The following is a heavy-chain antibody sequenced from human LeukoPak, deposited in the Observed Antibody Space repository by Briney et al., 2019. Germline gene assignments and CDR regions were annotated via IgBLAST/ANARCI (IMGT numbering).Heavy chain of an antibody. CDR2: ISSSGST. Sequence: SETLSLTCTVSGDSISSGDYYWSWIRQPAGKGLEWIGRISSSGSTNYNPSLKSRVTMSVDMSKNQFSLKLSSVTAADTAVYYCARDAYYYGSESYFFDFWGQGTLVTVSS. CDR3: ARDAYYYGSESYFFDF. J-gene: IGHJ4*02. D-gene: IGHD3-10*01. V-gene: IGHV4-61*02. CDR1: GDSISSGDYY.